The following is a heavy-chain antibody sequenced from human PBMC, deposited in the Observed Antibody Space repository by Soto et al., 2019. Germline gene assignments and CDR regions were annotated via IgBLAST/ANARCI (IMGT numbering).Heavy chain of an antibody. J-gene: IGHJ4*02. V-gene: IGHV3-23*01. CDR3: AKALTPLTTVVTDLDY. D-gene: IGHD4-17*01. CDR1: GFTFSSYA. CDR2: ISGSGGST. Sequence: EVQLLESGGGLVQPGGSLRLSCAASGFTFSSYAMSWVRQAPGKGLEWVSAISGSGGSTYYADSVKGRFTISRDNSKNTLYLQMNSLRAEDTAVDYCAKALTPLTTVVTDLDYWGQGTLVTVSS.